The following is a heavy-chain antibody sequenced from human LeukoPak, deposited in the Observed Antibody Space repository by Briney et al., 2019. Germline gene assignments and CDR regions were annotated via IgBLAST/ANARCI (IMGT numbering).Heavy chain of an antibody. CDR1: GFTVSGNY. CDR3: ARVVSDFSLRYFDWSRWGPNTMDV. V-gene: IGHV3-66*01. J-gene: IGHJ6*03. D-gene: IGHD3-9*01. Sequence: PGGSLRLSCAASGFTVSGNYMSWVRQAPGKGLEWVSVIYSGGDTSYADSVKGRFTISRDNAKNSLYLQMNSLRAEDTAVYYCARVVSDFSLRYFDWSRWGPNTMDVWGKGTTVTVSS. CDR2: IYSGGDT.